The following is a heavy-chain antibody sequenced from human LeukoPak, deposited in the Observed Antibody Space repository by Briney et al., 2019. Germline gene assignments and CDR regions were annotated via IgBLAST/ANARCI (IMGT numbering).Heavy chain of an antibody. Sequence: SETLSLTCTVSGGSISSSSYYWGSIRQPPGKGLEWIGSIYYSGSTYYNPSLKGRVTISVDTSKNQFSLKLSSVTAADTAVYYCARDSRGGGYSNWFDPWGQGTLVTVSS. D-gene: IGHD5-12*01. CDR1: GGSISSSSYY. CDR2: IYYSGST. V-gene: IGHV4-39*07. CDR3: ARDSRGGGYSNWFDP. J-gene: IGHJ5*02.